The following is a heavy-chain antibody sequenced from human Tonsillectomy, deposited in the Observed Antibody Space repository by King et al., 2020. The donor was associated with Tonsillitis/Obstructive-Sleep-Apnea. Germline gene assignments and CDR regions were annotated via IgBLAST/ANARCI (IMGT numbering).Heavy chain of an antibody. V-gene: IGHV1-2*02. CDR3: ARGDYYAMDV. Sequence: QLVQSGAEVKKPGASVKVSCKASGYTFTGYYLHWVRQAPGQGLEWMGWINPNSGGTKYAQKFQGRVSMTREKSISTAYMELNRMRSDDTAVYYCARGDYYAMDVWGQGTTVTVSS. J-gene: IGHJ6*02. CDR1: GYTFTGYY. CDR2: INPNSGGT.